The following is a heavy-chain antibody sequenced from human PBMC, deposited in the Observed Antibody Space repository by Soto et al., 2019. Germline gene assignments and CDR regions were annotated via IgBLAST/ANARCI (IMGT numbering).Heavy chain of an antibody. CDR2: IKRNSGGT. CDR3: ARDSARDFRYHRSGYLDY. D-gene: IGHD3-22*01. CDR1: GYTFTGYY. J-gene: IGHJ4*02. V-gene: IGHV1-2*02. Sequence: APLTVCCEASGYTFTGYYMDWVRQAPRQGLECMGWIKRNSGGTNYAKKFPGRVTLTRDTSVSTAFMEVSRLRTDESGVYYWARDSARDFRYHRSGYLDYWGQGTLGNVSS.